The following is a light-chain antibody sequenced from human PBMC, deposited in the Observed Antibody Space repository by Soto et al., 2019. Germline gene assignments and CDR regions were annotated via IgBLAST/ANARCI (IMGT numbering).Light chain of an antibody. CDR1: QSVSSSY. J-gene: IGKJ1*01. Sequence: EIVLTQSPGTLSLSPGERATLSCRASQSVSSSYLAWYQQKPGQTPRLLIYGASNRATGIPDRFSGSGSGTDFTLTISSLQPEDVATYYCQKYNSAPWTFGQGTKVDI. CDR3: QKYNSAPWT. CDR2: GAS. V-gene: IGKV3-20*01.